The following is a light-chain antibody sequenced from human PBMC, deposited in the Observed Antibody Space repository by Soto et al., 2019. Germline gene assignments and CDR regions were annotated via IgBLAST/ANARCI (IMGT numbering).Light chain of an antibody. Sequence: DIQVTQSPSSLSTFVGDRVTITCRTSQDISNYLAWYQQKPGRVPQLVIYAASTLQSGVPSRFSGSGSRTDFTLTINSLQPEGVATYYCQKYYRSPRTVRQGTKVEIK. V-gene: IGKV1-27*01. J-gene: IGKJ1*01. CDR1: QDISNY. CDR3: QKYYRSPRT. CDR2: AAS.